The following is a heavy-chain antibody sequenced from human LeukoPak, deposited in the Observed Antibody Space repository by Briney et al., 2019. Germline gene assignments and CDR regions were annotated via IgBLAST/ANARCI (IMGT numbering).Heavy chain of an antibody. J-gene: IGHJ6*03. Sequence: SETLSLTCTVPGGSISSYYWSWIRQPPGKGLEWIAYIYTSGSTNYSPSLKSRVTISVDTSKNQFSLELSSVTAADTAVYYCARLDRYYYFYMDVWGKGTTVTVSS. CDR1: GGSISSYY. CDR2: IYTSGST. V-gene: IGHV4-4*09. CDR3: ARLDRYYYFYMDV.